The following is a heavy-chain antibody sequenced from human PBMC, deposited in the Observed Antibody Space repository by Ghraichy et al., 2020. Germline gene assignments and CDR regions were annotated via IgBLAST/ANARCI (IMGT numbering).Heavy chain of an antibody. V-gene: IGHV3-30*18. CDR1: GFTFSSYG. CDR3: AKAGTAMVTGYYYGMDV. J-gene: IGHJ6*02. CDR2: ISYDGSNK. D-gene: IGHD5-18*01. Sequence: GESLNISCAASGFTFSSYGMHWVRQAPGKGLEWVAVISYDGSNKYYADYVKGRFTISRDNSKNTLYLQMNSLRAEDTAVYYCAKAGTAMVTGYYYGMDVWGQGTTVTVS.